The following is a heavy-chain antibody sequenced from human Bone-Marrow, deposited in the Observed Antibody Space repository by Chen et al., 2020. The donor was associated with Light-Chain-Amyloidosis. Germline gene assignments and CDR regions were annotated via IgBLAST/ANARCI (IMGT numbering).Heavy chain of an antibody. J-gene: IGHJ6*03. D-gene: IGHD3-10*01. CDR3: ARARRKSDWELRYFLDV. CDR1: GTTFNNYA. CDR2: IIPSFGTT. Sequence: QVQLVQSGAEVKKPGSSVKVSCKASGTTFNNYAFDWVRQAPGQGLEWMGKIIPSFGTTNYAQKFQGRVTITADESTTTIHRELTSLKSEDAAVYYCARARRKSDWELRYFLDVWGNGTTVTVSS. V-gene: IGHV1-69*13.